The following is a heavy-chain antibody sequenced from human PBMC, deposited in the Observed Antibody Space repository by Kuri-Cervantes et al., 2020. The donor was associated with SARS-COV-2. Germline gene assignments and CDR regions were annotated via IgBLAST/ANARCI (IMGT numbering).Heavy chain of an antibody. CDR2: INPNSGGT. CDR3: ARDFWSGYTGKDAEYFQH. J-gene: IGHJ1*01. CDR1: GYTFTGYY. D-gene: IGHD3-3*01. Sequence: ASVNVSCKASGYTFTGYYMHWVRQAPGQGLEWMGWINPNSGGTNYAQKFQGRVTMTRDTSISTAYMELSRLRSDDTAVYYCARDFWSGYTGKDAEYFQHWGQGTLVTVSS. V-gene: IGHV1-2*02.